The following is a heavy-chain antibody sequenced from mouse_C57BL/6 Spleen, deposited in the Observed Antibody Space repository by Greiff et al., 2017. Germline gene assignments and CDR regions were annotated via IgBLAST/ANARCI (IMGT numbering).Heavy chain of an antibody. J-gene: IGHJ3*01. CDR2: ISSGGSYT. V-gene: IGHV5-6*02. CDR3: ARLTGTGFSC. Sequence: DVMLVESGGDLVKPGGSLKLSCAASGFTFSSYGMSWVRQTPDKRLEWVATISSGGSYTYYPDSVKGRFTISGDNAKNTLYLQMGSLKSEDTAMYYCARLTGTGFSCWGQGTLVTVS. CDR1: GFTFSSYG. D-gene: IGHD4-1*01.